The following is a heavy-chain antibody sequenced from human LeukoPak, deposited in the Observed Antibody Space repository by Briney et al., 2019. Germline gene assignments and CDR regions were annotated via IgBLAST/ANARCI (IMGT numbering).Heavy chain of an antibody. D-gene: IGHD6-13*01. V-gene: IGHV3-30*02. CDR2: IRYAGSNK. J-gene: IGHJ6*03. CDR1: GFTFSSYA. CDR3: AKAPLSSSWYDYYYYYMDV. Sequence: GGSLRLSCAASGFTFSSYAMHWVRQAPGKGLEWVAFIRYAGSNKYYADSVKGRFTISRDNSKNTLYLQMNSLRAEDTAVYYCAKAPLSSSWYDYYYYYMDVWGKGTTVTISS.